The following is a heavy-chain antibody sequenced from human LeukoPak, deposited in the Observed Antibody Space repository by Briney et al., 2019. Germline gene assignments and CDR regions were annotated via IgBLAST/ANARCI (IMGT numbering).Heavy chain of an antibody. Sequence: PGGSLRLSCAASGFTFSSYWMSWVRQAPGKGLEWVANIKQDGSEKFYVDSVKGRFTISRDNAKNSLYLQMNSLRAVDTAVYYCASRYSSSWYYYYYMDVWGKGTTVTVSS. CDR1: GFTFSSYW. CDR2: IKQDGSEK. D-gene: IGHD6-13*01. J-gene: IGHJ6*03. CDR3: ASRYSSSWYYYYYMDV. V-gene: IGHV3-7*01.